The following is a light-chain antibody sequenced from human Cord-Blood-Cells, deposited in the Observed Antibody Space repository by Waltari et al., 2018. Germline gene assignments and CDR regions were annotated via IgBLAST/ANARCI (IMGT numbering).Light chain of an antibody. CDR3: QQYNSYSLT. CDR1: QSISSW. J-gene: IGKJ4*01. Sequence: DIQMTQSPSTLSASIGDRVTITCRASQSISSWLAWYQQKPGKAPKLLIYKASSLESGVPSRFSGSGSGTEFTLTISSLQPDDFATYYCQQYNSYSLTFGGGTKVEIK. CDR2: KAS. V-gene: IGKV1-5*03.